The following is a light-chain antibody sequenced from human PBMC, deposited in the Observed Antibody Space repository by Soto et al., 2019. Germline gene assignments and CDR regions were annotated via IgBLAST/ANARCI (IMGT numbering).Light chain of an antibody. V-gene: IGKV3-20*01. Sequence: EIVLTQSPGTLSLSPGERATLSCRASQSVSSIYLAWYQQKPGQAPRLLIYGASSRPTGIPDRFSGSGSGTDFTLTISRLEPEHFAVYYCQQYGSSALTFGGGTKVDIK. CDR3: QQYGSSALT. CDR1: QSVSSIY. J-gene: IGKJ4*01. CDR2: GAS.